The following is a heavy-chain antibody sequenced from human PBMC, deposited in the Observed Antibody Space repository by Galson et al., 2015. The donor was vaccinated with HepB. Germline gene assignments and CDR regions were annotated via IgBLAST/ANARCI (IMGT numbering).Heavy chain of an antibody. CDR3: ASGDQTRLQLDDAHY. D-gene: IGHD5-24*01. V-gene: IGHV3-11*03. J-gene: IGHJ4*02. CDR2: ISSSSSYT. CDR1: GFTFDDYA. Sequence: SLRLSCAASGFTFDDYAMSWIRQAPGKGLEWVSYISSSSSYTNYADSVKGRFTISRDNAKNSLYLQMNSLRAEDTAVYYCASGDQTRLQLDDAHYSGPGALPTASS.